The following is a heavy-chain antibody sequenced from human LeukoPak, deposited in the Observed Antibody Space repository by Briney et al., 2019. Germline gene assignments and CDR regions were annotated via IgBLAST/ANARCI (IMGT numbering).Heavy chain of an antibody. D-gene: IGHD5-12*01. V-gene: IGHV4-59*05. Sequence: PGGSLRLSCAASGFTFSSYEMNWVRQPPGKGLEWIGSIYYSGSTYYNPSLKSRVTISVDTSKNQFSLKLSSVTAADTAVYYCAGNRGYDNYFDYWGQGTLVTVSS. J-gene: IGHJ4*02. CDR3: AGNRGYDNYFDY. CDR2: IYYSGST. CDR1: GFTFSSYE.